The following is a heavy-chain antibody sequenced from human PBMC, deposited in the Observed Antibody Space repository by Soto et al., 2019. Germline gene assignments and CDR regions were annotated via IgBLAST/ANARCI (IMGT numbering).Heavy chain of an antibody. CDR3: ARGPGIAEAGTNDAFDT. CDR1: GYTFTSYD. CDR2: MNPNSGNT. V-gene: IGHV1-8*01. Sequence: QVQLVQSGAEVKKPGASVKVSCKASGYTFTSYDINWVRQATGQGLEWMGWMNPNSGNTGYAQKFQGRVTMTRNTSISTAYMERSSLGSEVTAVYYCARGPGIAEAGTNDAFDTWGQGTMVTVSS. D-gene: IGHD6-13*01. J-gene: IGHJ3*02.